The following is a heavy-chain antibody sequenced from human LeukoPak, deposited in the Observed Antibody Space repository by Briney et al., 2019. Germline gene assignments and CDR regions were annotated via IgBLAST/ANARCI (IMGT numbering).Heavy chain of an antibody. D-gene: IGHD2-15*01. Sequence: SETLSLTCTVSGGSISSSSYYWGWIRQPPGKGLEWIGSIYYSGSTYYNPSLKSRVTISVDTSKNQFSLKLSSVTAADTAVYYCARVRVVVAATVNWFDPWGQGTLVTVSS. V-gene: IGHV4-39*07. J-gene: IGHJ5*02. CDR3: ARVRVVVAATVNWFDP. CDR1: GGSISSSSYY. CDR2: IYYSGST.